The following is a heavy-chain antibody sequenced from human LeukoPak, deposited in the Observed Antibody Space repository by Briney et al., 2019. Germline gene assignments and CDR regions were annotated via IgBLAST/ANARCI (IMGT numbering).Heavy chain of an antibody. V-gene: IGHV3-30*03. Sequence: GGSLRLSCAASGFTFSNYGMHWVRQAPGKGLEWVAVISYDGSNEYYADSVKGRFTISRDNSKNTLFLQMNSLRAEDTAVYYCVGDQVDNVGWLTWGQGTRVTVSS. CDR1: GFTFSNYG. CDR3: VGDQVDNVGWLT. J-gene: IGHJ5*02. CDR2: ISYDGSNE. D-gene: IGHD5-12*01.